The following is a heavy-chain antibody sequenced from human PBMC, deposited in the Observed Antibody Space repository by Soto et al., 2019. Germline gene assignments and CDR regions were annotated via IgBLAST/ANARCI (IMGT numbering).Heavy chain of an antibody. CDR2: TYHRGST. J-gene: IGHJ5*02. Sequence: TLSLTCSVSGVSISSYFWSWIRQAPGRGLEWIGYTYHRGSTNYSPSLKSRVAMSLDTSENQFSLKLRSVTAADTAVYYCARDQLGYCSTTTCYNGLDPWGQGTLVTVSS. CDR3: ARDQLGYCSTTTCYNGLDP. D-gene: IGHD2-2*01. V-gene: IGHV4-59*01. CDR1: GVSISSYF.